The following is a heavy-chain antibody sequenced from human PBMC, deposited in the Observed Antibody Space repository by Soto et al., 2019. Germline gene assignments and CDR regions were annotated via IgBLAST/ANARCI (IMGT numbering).Heavy chain of an antibody. Sequence: GGSLRLSCAPSGFTFGSYAMHWVRQVPGKGLEWVAVISYDGSNKYYADSVKGRFTISRDNSKNTLYLQMNSLRADDTAVYYCARDSSSWAFDYWGQGTLVTVSS. CDR2: ISYDGSNK. CDR1: GFTFGSYA. CDR3: ARDSSSWAFDY. V-gene: IGHV3-30-3*01. D-gene: IGHD6-13*01. J-gene: IGHJ4*02.